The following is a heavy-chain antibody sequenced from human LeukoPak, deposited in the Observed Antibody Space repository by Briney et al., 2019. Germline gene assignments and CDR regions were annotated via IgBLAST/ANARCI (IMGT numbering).Heavy chain of an antibody. CDR3: AKGVLQVD. D-gene: IGHD1-1*01. V-gene: IGHV3-53*01. Sequence: GGSLRLSCAASGFTVSSNYMMWVRQAPGKGLEWVSVIYSGGSTYYADSVKGRFTISRDNPKNTLYLQMNSLSPEDTAVYYCAKGVLQVDWGLGTLVTVSS. CDR2: IYSGGST. J-gene: IGHJ4*02. CDR1: GFTVSSNY.